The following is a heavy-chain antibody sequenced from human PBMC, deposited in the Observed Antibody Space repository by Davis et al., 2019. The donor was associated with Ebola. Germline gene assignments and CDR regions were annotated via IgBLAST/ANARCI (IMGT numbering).Heavy chain of an antibody. V-gene: IGHV3-30*04. CDR2: ISHNERNK. CDR1: GFPFSNYA. D-gene: IGHD2-2*01. Sequence: GESLKISCAASGFPFSNYAMYWVRQAPGKGLEWVAIISHNERNKYYADSVRGRFSISRDNSQKTLYLHVNSLRTEDTAVYYCAKDRCRSRRCQDFYYGMDVWGQGTTVTVSS. CDR3: AKDRCRSRRCQDFYYGMDV. J-gene: IGHJ6*02.